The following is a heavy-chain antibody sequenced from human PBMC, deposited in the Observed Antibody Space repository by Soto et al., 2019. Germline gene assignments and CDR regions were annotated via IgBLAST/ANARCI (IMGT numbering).Heavy chain of an antibody. CDR1: GGTFSSYA. J-gene: IGHJ4*02. Sequence: SVKVSCKASGGTFSSYAISWVRQAPGQGLEWMGGIIPIFGTANYAQKFQGRVTITADESTSTAYMELSSLRSEDTAAYYCARSDPGIAVAGISPPHYWGQGTLVTVSS. CDR2: IIPIFGTA. D-gene: IGHD6-19*01. V-gene: IGHV1-69*13. CDR3: ARSDPGIAVAGISPPHY.